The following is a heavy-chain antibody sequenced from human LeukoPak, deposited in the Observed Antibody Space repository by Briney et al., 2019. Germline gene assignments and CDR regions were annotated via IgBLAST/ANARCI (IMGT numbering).Heavy chain of an antibody. V-gene: IGHV3-9*01. CDR2: INWNSGSI. D-gene: IGHD2-15*01. CDR1: GFTFDDYA. CDR3: AKDRVLSYCSGGSCPLVYYGMDV. Sequence: QAGRSLRLSCAASGFTFDDYAMHWVRQAPGKGLEWASGINWNSGSIGYADSVKGRFTISRDNAKNSLYLQMNSLRAEDTALYYCAKDRVLSYCSGGSCPLVYYGMDVWGQGTTVTVSS. J-gene: IGHJ6*02.